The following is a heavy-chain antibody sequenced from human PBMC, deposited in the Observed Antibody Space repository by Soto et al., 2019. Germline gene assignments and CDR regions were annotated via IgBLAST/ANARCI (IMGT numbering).Heavy chain of an antibody. CDR2: IYHSGST. CDR1: GGSLSTYY. Sequence: PSETLSLTCTVSGGSLSTYYWNWIRQPPGKGVEWIGSIYHSGSTSYNPSLTSRVTISVDTSKNQFSLKLTSVTAADTAVYYCARTFYDSGSHYNSWFDPWGQGTLVTVSS. D-gene: IGHD3-10*01. J-gene: IGHJ5*02. V-gene: IGHV4-59*01. CDR3: ARTFYDSGSHYNSWFDP.